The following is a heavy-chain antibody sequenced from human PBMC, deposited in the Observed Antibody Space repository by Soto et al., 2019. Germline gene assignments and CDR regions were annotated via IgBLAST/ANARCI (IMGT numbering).Heavy chain of an antibody. CDR1: GFTFSIYG. V-gene: IGHV3-30*18. J-gene: IGHJ6*02. Sequence: VRSRRLSCAPSGFTFSIYGMHWVRQAPGKGLEWVAVISYDGSNKYHADSVKGRFTIYRDNCKTTLYLPMDSLTAEDTAVYYCANDRGRFLEWLSIQGGMDVWGQGTTVTVSS. D-gene: IGHD3-3*01. CDR2: ISYDGSNK. CDR3: ANDRGRFLEWLSIQGGMDV.